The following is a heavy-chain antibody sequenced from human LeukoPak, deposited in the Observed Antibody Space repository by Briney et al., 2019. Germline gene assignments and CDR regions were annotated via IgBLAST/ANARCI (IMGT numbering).Heavy chain of an antibody. D-gene: IGHD4-17*01. J-gene: IGHJ4*02. V-gene: IGHV4-39*01. Sequence: PSETLSLTCTVSGGSISSSSYYWSWIRQPPGKGLEWIGSIYYSGSTYYNPSLKSRVTISVDTSKNQFSLKLSSVTAADTAVYYCARVDYGDAFPDYWGQGTLVTVSS. CDR3: ARVDYGDAFPDY. CDR1: GGSISSSSYY. CDR2: IYYSGST.